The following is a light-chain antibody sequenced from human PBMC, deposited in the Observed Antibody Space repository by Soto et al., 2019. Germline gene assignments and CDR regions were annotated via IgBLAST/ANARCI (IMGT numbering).Light chain of an antibody. CDR3: QNYNSALPTWT. Sequence: DIQMTQSPSSLSASVGDRVTITCRASQGISNYLAWYQQKPGKVPKRLIYAASTLQSGVPSRFSGSGSGTDFTLTISSLQPEDVATYYCQNYNSALPTWTFGQGTKVEIK. V-gene: IGKV1-27*01. CDR1: QGISNY. J-gene: IGKJ1*01. CDR2: AAS.